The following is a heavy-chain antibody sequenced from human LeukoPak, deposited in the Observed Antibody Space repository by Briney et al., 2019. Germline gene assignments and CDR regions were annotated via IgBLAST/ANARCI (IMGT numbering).Heavy chain of an antibody. Sequence: ASAKVSCKASGYTFTGYYMHWVRQAPGQGLEWMGWINPNSGGTNYAQKFQGRVTMTRDTSISTAYMELSRLRSDDTAVYYCARADSSGTYHYGMDVWGQGTTVTVSS. J-gene: IGHJ6*02. V-gene: IGHV1-2*02. CDR3: ARADSSGTYHYGMDV. D-gene: IGHD3-22*01. CDR2: INPNSGGT. CDR1: GYTFTGYY.